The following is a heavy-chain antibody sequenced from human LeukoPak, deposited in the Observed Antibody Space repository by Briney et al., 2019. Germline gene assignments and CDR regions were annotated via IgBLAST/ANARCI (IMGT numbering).Heavy chain of an antibody. CDR1: GGSISENGHY. CDR3: ADYVPGSMVDR. CDR2: VYYNGRT. J-gene: IGHJ5*02. Sequence: SETLSLTCTVSGGSISENGHYWGWVRQPPGKGLEYIGIVYYNGRTSHNPSLKSRVIMSIDASKNQFSLKLRSVTAADTAKYYCADYVPGSMVDRWGQGILVTVSS. D-gene: IGHD3-16*01. V-gene: IGHV4-39*01.